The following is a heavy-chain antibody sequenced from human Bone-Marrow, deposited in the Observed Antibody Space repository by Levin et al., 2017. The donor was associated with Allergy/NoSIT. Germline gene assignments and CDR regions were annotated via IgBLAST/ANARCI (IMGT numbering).Heavy chain of an antibody. CDR2: ISNDGSYE. CDR3: TMDSANGAKDNFYGMDV. CDR1: GFTFSNYG. V-gene: IGHV3-30*03. D-gene: IGHD1-26*01. J-gene: IGHJ6*02. Sequence: SCGVSGFTFSNYGLHWVRQAPGKGLEWVAVISNDGSYEYYSDSVKGRFTIPRDNSKKTMHLQMNSLKADDTAMYYCTMDSANGAKDNFYGMDVWGQGTTVTVS.